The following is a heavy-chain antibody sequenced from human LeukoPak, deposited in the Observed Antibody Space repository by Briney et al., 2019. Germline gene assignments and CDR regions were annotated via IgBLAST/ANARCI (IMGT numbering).Heavy chain of an antibody. CDR3: ARPITGTPDAFDI. J-gene: IGHJ3*02. CDR2: IYYSGST. CDR1: GGSISSYY. Sequence: SETLSLTCTVSGGSISSYYWSWIRQPPGKGLEWIGYIYYSGSTNYNPSLKSRVTISVDTSKNQFSLKLSSVTAADTAVYYCARPITGTPDAFDIWAKGQWSPSLQ. D-gene: IGHD1-7*01. V-gene: IGHV4-59*08.